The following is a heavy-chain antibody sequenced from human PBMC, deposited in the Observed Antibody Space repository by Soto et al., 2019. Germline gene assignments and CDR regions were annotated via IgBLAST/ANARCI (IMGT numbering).Heavy chain of an antibody. D-gene: IGHD3-22*01. CDR1: GYSFSFYW. J-gene: IGHJ3*02. V-gene: IGHV5-51*01. CDR2: MYPDDSDI. Sequence: GESLKISCKASGYSFSFYWIGWVRQMPGKGLEWMTIMYPDDSDIRYSPSFEAHVTISADKSTSTAFLQWSSLKASDTAMYYCATAYVYDFENSNYYRDAFDIWGQGTLVTVSS. CDR3: ATAYVYDFENSNYYRDAFDI.